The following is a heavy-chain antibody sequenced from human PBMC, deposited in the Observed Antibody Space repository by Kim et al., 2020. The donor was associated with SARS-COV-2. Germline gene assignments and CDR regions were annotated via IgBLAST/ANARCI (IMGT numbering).Heavy chain of an antibody. Sequence: GGSLRLSCAASGFTFSKYAMTWVRQAPGKVLEWGSGISGTGDTTVYADSVKGRFTISRDNSRDTLYLQMNSLRVEDAARYYCAKDVYSGFDGIAECFQEGGPGTLVTVS. J-gene: IGHJ1*01. CDR2: ISGTGDTT. CDR3: AKDVYSGFDGIAECFQE. D-gene: IGHD5-12*01. V-gene: IGHV3-23*01. CDR1: GFTFSKYA.